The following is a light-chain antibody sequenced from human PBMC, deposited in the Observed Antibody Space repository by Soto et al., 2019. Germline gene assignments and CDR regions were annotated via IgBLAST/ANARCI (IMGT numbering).Light chain of an antibody. V-gene: IGLV2-8*01. CDR1: SSDIGAYNY. Sequence: QSVLTQPPSASGSPGQSVTISWTGTSSDIGAYNYVSWFQQHPGEAPKLIISEVNKRPSGVPDRFSGSKSGNTASLTVSGLQAEDEADYYCTSYGGRDNLMFGGGTKLTVL. J-gene: IGLJ3*02. CDR2: EVN. CDR3: TSYGGRDNLM.